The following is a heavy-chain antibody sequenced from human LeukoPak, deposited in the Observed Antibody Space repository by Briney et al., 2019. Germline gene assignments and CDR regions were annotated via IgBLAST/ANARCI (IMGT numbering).Heavy chain of an antibody. J-gene: IGHJ4*02. CDR3: AVTTFGY. CDR1: GFTFSSYA. CDR2: ISSNGGST. D-gene: IGHD4-17*01. Sequence: GXXLRLSCAASGFTFSSYAMHWVRQAPGKGLEYVSAISSNGGSTYYANSVKGRFTISRDNSKNTLYLQMGSLRAEDMAVYYCAVTTFGYWGQGTLVTVSS. V-gene: IGHV3-64*01.